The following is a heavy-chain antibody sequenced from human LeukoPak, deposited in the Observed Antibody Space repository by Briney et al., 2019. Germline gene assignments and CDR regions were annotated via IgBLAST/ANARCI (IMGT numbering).Heavy chain of an antibody. CDR1: GGSISSYY. Sequence: SETLSLTCTVSGGSISSYYWSWIRQPPGTGLEWIGYIYYSGSTNYNPSLKSRVTISVDTSKNQFSLKLSSVTAADTAVYYCARGGNGIAVAGYYYYGMDVWGQGTTVTVSS. CDR3: ARGGNGIAVAGYYYYGMDV. CDR2: IYYSGST. D-gene: IGHD6-19*01. J-gene: IGHJ6*02. V-gene: IGHV4-59*01.